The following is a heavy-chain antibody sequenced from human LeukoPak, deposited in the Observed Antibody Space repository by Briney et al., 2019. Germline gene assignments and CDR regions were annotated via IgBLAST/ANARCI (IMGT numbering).Heavy chain of an antibody. Sequence: MTGGSLRLSCAASGFTFSSYGMSWVRQAPGKGLEWVSSISGTNVYIDYADSVKGRFTISRDNAKNSLYLQMNSLRAEDTAVYYCARDRYTGYDLSDSSFDQWGQGTLLTVSS. CDR3: ARDRYTGYDLSDSSFDQ. J-gene: IGHJ4*02. CDR2: ISGTNVYI. CDR1: GFTFSSYG. V-gene: IGHV3-21*01. D-gene: IGHD5-12*01.